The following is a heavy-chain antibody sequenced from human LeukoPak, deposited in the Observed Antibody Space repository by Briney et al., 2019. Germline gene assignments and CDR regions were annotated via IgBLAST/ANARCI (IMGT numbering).Heavy chain of an antibody. J-gene: IGHJ4*02. D-gene: IGHD2-2*01. V-gene: IGHV4-61*01. CDR1: GGSVSSASYY. CDR3: ARDRGYCGSDSCYHFDY. Sequence: SETLSLTCSVSGGSVSSASYYWSWIRQSPEKGLGWIGFASHSGSTYYSPSLKSRVSISVDTSKNQFYLELSSVTAADTAVYYCARDRGYCGSDSCYHFDYWGQGTLVTVSS. CDR2: ASHSGST.